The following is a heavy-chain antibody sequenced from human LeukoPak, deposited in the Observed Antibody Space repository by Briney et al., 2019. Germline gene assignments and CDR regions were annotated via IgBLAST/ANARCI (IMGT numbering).Heavy chain of an antibody. CDR1: GGTFSSYA. CDR2: IIPIFGTA. CDR3: ATWAGGAGPQYYFDY. V-gene: IGHV1-69*05. Sequence: RASVKVSCKASGGTFSSYAISWVRQAPGQGLEWMGEIIPIFGTANYAQKFQGRVTITTDESTSTAYMELSSLRSEDTAVYYCATWAGGAGPQYYFDYWGQGTLVTVSS. D-gene: IGHD3/OR15-3a*01. J-gene: IGHJ4*02.